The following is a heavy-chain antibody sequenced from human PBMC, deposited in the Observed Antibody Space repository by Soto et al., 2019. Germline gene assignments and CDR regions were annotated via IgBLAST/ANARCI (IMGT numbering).Heavy chain of an antibody. V-gene: IGHV4-59*01. D-gene: IGHD6-13*01. J-gene: IGHJ5*02. Sequence: PSETLSLTCTVSGGSISSYYWSWIRQPPGKGLEWIGYIYYSGSTNYNPSLKSRVTISVDTSKNQFSLKLSSVTAADTAVYYCARGYSSIWDWFDPWGQGTLVTVSS. CDR3: ARGYSSIWDWFDP. CDR1: GGSISSYY. CDR2: IYYSGST.